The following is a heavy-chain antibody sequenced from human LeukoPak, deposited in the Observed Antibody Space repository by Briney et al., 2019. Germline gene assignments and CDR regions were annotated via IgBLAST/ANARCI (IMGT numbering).Heavy chain of an antibody. CDR2: IKTKADNYAT. J-gene: IGHJ6*04. D-gene: IGHD6-25*01. CDR1: GLTFSVSA. CDR3: THPAYYYNVDV. Sequence: PGGSLKLFCSASGLTFSVSAIHGVRQASGKGLEWVGRIKTKADNYATAYAASVKGRFTISRDDSTNTAYLQMNSLKTEDTAVYYCTHPAYYYNVDVWGKGTTVTVSS. V-gene: IGHV3-73*01.